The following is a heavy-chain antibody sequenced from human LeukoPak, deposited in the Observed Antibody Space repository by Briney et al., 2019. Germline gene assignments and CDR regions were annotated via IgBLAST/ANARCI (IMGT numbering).Heavy chain of an antibody. D-gene: IGHD3-10*01. Sequence: GGSLRLSCAASGFTFSSYAMSWVRQAPGKGLEWVSSISGGGGSAYYVDSVKGRFTIYRDNSKNTLNLQMNSLRAEDTAVYYCRRGSGSYLWGQGTLVTVSS. CDR1: GFTFSSYA. V-gene: IGHV3-23*01. CDR2: ISGGGGSA. J-gene: IGHJ4*02. CDR3: RRGSGSYL.